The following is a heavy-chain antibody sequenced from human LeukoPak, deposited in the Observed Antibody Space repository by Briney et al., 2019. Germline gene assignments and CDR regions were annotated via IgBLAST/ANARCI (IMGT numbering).Heavy chain of an antibody. D-gene: IGHD3-3*01. Sequence: SETLSLTCTVSGGSISSSSYYWGWIRQPPGKGLEWIGSIYYGGSTYYNPSLKSRVTISVDTSKNQFSLKLSSVTAADTAVYYCASRVYYDFRSGFQSDYWGQGTLVTVSS. CDR1: GGSISSSSYY. CDR2: IYYGGST. J-gene: IGHJ4*02. CDR3: ASRVYYDFRSGFQSDY. V-gene: IGHV4-39*01.